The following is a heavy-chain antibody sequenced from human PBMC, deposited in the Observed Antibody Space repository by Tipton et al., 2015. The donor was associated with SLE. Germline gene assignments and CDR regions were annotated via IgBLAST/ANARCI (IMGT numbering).Heavy chain of an antibody. Sequence: SLRLSCATSGFIFNTFWMSWVRQAPGKGLEWVSVISGTADSSDRKYYTDSVKGRFTISRDNSRNTLYLQMNSLRAEDTAVYYCAKGGSYYDYWGQGALVTVSS. CDR3: AKGGSYYDY. D-gene: IGHD3-16*01. CDR2: ISGTADSS. CDR1: GFIFNTFW. J-gene: IGHJ4*02. V-gene: IGHV3-23*01.